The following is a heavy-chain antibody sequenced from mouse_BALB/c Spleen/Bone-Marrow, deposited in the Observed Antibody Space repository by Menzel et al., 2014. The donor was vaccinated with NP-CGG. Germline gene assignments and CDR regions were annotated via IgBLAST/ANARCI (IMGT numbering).Heavy chain of an antibody. J-gene: IGHJ2*01. D-gene: IGHD3-2*01. V-gene: IGHV1S132*01. CDR1: GYTFTSYW. CDR3: ASRDSSGYVPDY. Sequence: QVQLQQSGAELVKPGASVKLSCKTSGYTFTSYWIQWVKQRPGQGLGWIGEIFPGTGTTYYNEKFKGKATLTIDTSSSTAYMQLSSLTSEDTAVYFCASRDSSGYVPDYWGQGTTLTGSS. CDR2: IFPGTGTT.